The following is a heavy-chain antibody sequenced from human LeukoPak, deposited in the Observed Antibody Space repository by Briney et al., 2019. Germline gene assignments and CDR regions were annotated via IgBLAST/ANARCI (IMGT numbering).Heavy chain of an antibody. Sequence: SETLSLTCTVSGGSISSSTYYWVWIRQSPGKGLEWIGNFYSSGSTYYNPSLKSRVTISVDTSKNQFPLNLTSFTAADTAVYYCVRQFDYCGQGTLVTVSS. CDR2: FYSSGST. V-gene: IGHV4-39*01. J-gene: IGHJ4*02. CDR1: GGSISSSTYY. CDR3: VRQFDY.